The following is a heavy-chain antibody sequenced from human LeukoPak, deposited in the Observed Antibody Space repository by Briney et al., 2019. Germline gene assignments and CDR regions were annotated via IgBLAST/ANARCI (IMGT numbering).Heavy chain of an antibody. Sequence: SETLSLTCAVYGGSFSGYYWSWIRQPPGKGLEWIGEINHSGSTNYNPSLKSRVTISVDTSKNQFSLKLSSVAAADTAVYYCATMVRGVLVYFDYWGQGTLVTVSS. D-gene: IGHD3-10*01. CDR1: GGSFSGYY. CDR3: ATMVRGVLVYFDY. V-gene: IGHV4-34*01. CDR2: INHSGST. J-gene: IGHJ4*02.